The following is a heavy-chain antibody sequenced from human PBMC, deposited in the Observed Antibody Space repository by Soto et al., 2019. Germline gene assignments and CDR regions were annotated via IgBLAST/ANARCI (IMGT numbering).Heavy chain of an antibody. V-gene: IGHV3-9*01. D-gene: IGHD2-21*02. CDR2: ISWNSGSI. CDR1: GFTLDDYA. J-gene: IGHJ4*02. CDR3: ASSVCRAGGDCYSEFDY. Sequence: EVQLVESGGGLVQPGRSLRLSCAASGFTLDDYAMHWVRQAPGKGLEWVSGISWNSGSIGYADSVKGRFTISRDNAKNSLYLQMNSLRAEDTAFYYCASSVCRAGGDCYSEFDYWGRGTLVTVSS.